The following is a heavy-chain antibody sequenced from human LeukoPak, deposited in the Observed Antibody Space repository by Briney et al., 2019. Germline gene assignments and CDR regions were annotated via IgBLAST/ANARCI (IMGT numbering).Heavy chain of an antibody. V-gene: IGHV3-43*02. D-gene: IGHD1-26*01. J-gene: IGHJ4*02. CDR3: AKDMAPSGELLTRSIDY. Sequence: GGSLRLSCAASGFTFDDYAMHWVRQAPGKGLEWVSLISGDGGSTYYADSVKGRFTISRDNSKNSLYLQMNSLRTEDTALYYCAKDMAPSGELLTRSIDYWGQGTLVTVSS. CDR1: GFTFDDYA. CDR2: ISGDGGST.